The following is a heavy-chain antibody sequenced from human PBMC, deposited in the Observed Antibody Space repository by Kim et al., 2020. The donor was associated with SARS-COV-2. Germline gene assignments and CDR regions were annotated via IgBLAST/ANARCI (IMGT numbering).Heavy chain of an antibody. J-gene: IGHJ4*02. Sequence: SETLSLTCAVYGGSFSGYYWSWIRQPPGKGLEWIGEINHSGSTNYNPSLKSRVTISVDTSKNQFSLKLSSVTAADTAVYYCARVLRDRIDYWGQGTLVTVSS. CDR1: GGSFSGYY. CDR3: ARVLRDRIDY. V-gene: IGHV4-34*01. CDR2: INHSGST.